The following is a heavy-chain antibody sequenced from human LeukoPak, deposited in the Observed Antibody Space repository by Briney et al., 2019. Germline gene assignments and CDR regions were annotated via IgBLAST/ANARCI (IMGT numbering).Heavy chain of an antibody. CDR2: ISWNSGSI. J-gene: IGHJ3*02. CDR1: GFTFDDYA. D-gene: IGHD6-13*01. V-gene: IGHV3-9*01. CDR3: AKAPTGIAAAGTPVVAFDI. Sequence: GRSLRLSCAASGFTFDDYAMHWVRQAPGKGLEWVSGISWNSGSIGYADSVKGRFTISRDNAKNSLYLQMNSLRAEDTALYYCAKAPTGIAAAGTPVVAFDIWGQGTMVTVSS.